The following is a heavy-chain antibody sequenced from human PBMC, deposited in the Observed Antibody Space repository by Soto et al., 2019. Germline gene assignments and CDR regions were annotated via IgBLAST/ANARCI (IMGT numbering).Heavy chain of an antibody. CDR1: GGSISSYY. V-gene: IGHV4-59*08. CDR3: ATGYGDYVLDS. J-gene: IGHJ4*02. Sequence: QVQLQESGPGLVKPSETLSLTCTVSGGSISSYYWSWIRQPPGKGLEWIGYIYYSGSTNYNPSLKSRVTISVDTSKNQFSLKLRSVTAADTAVYYCATGYGDYVLDSWGQGTLVTVSS. D-gene: IGHD4-17*01. CDR2: IYYSGST.